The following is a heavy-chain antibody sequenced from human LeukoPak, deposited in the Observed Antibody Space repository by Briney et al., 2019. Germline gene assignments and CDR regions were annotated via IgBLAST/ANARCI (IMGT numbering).Heavy chain of an antibody. CDR1: GDSITSTSYY. Sequence: SETLSLTCSVSGDSITSTSYYWGWIRQPPEKGLEWIGSVYYTGGTYYSPSLKSRVTISVDTSKNQFSLKLSSVTAADTAVYYCARDVQSSRGYNWFDPWGQGTQVSVSS. V-gene: IGHV4-39*07. D-gene: IGHD2-15*01. CDR2: VYYTGGT. J-gene: IGHJ5*02. CDR3: ARDVQSSRGYNWFDP.